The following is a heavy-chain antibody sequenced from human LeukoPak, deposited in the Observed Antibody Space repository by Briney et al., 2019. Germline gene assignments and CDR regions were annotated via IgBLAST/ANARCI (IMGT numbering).Heavy chain of an antibody. CDR1: GGSFSGYY. Sequence: SETLSLTCAVYGGSFSGYYWSWIRQPPGKGLEWIGEINHSGSTNYNPSLKSRVTTSVDTSKNQFSLKLSSVTAADTDVYYCARVKQDYYDSSGYYYAFDYWGQGTLVTVSS. CDR3: ARVKQDYYDSSGYYYAFDY. J-gene: IGHJ4*02. V-gene: IGHV4-34*01. D-gene: IGHD3-22*01. CDR2: INHSGST.